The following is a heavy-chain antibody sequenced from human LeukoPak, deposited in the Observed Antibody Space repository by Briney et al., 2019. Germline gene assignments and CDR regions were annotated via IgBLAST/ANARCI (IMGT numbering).Heavy chain of an antibody. Sequence: GGSLRLSCAASEFSFSNYWMSWVRQAPGKGLEWVANIKKDGSEKYYVDSVKGRFTISRDNSKNTLYLQMNSLRAEDTAVYYCARGMERYYYYYMDVWGKGTTVTISS. CDR1: EFSFSNYW. V-gene: IGHV3-7*03. CDR3: ARGMERYYYYYMDV. CDR2: IKKDGSEK. J-gene: IGHJ6*03. D-gene: IGHD1-1*01.